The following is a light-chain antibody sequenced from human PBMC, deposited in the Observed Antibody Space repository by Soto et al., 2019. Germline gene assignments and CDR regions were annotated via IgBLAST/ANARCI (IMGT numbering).Light chain of an antibody. CDR3: LQYHSYPIT. J-gene: IGKJ5*01. CDR1: QSISTW. Sequence: DIQMTPSPSTLSASVGDRVTITCRASQSISTWLAWYQQKPGKAPNLLIYDASSLEGGVPSRFSGSGSGTEFTLTISSLQPDDFATYYCLQYHSYPITFGQGTRLEIK. V-gene: IGKV1-5*01. CDR2: DAS.